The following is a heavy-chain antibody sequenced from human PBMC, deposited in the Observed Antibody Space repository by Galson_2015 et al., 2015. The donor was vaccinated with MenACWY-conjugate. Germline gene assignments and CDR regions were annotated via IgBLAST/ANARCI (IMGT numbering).Heavy chain of an antibody. CDR3: AKVQGGTRGVNC. CDR2: ISSSSTYT. D-gene: IGHD1-1*01. CDR1: RFTFSDFY. Sequence: SLRLSCAASRFTFSDFYMSWIRQAPGKGLEWVSYISSSSTYTDHADSVKGRFTISRDNAKNSLYLQMNSLRAEDTAVYYCAKVQGGTRGVNCCGHGTLVTVSS. V-gene: IGHV3-11*05. J-gene: IGHJ4*01.